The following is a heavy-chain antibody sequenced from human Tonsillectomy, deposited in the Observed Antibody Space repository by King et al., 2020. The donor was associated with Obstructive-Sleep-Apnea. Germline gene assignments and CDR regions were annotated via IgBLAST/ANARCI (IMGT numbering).Heavy chain of an antibody. Sequence: VQLVESGGGLVQPGGSLRLSCAASGFTFTNYAMSWVRQAPGKGLEGVSAISANGGGTYYSDSVKGRFTISRDNSKNTRHLQMNSLRAEDTAMYYCAKVFFSGAPDNAFDIWGQGTMVTVSS. CDR1: GFTFTNYA. CDR3: AKVFFSGAPDNAFDI. CDR2: ISANGGGT. V-gene: IGHV3-23*04. D-gene: IGHD1-14*01. J-gene: IGHJ3*02.